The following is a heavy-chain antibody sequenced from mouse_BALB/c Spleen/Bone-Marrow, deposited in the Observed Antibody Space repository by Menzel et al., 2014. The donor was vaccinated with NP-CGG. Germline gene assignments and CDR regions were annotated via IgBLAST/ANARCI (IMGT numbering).Heavy chain of an antibody. CDR1: GFNIKDTH. J-gene: IGHJ3*01. V-gene: IGHV14-3*02. Sequence: EVQLQQSGAELVKLGASVKLSCTPSGFNIKDTHMHWVKQRPEQGLEWIGRIDPANGNTKYDPNFQGKATITADTSSNTAYPQLSSLTSEDTAVYYCARDYANTAWFASWGQGTLVTVS. CDR2: IDPANGNT. D-gene: IGHD1-1*01. CDR3: ARDYANTAWFAS.